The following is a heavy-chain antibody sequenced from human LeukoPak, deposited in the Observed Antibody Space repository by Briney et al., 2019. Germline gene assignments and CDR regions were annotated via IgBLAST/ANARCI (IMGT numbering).Heavy chain of an antibody. D-gene: IGHD3-22*01. V-gene: IGHV1-2*02. J-gene: IGHJ3*02. CDR3: ARDQVYYYDSSGYYWPNAFDI. CDR2: INPNSGGT. CDR1: GYTFTGYY. Sequence: ASVKVSCKASGYTFTGYYMHWVRQAPGQGLEWMGWINPNSGGTNYAQKFQGRVTMTRDTSISTAYMELSRLRSDDTAVYYCARDQVYYYDSSGYYWPNAFDIWGQGTMVTVSS.